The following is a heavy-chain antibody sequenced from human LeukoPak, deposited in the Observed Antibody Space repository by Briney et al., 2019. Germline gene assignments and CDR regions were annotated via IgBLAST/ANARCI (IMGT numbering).Heavy chain of an antibody. CDR3: ARRHPFGFLDS. J-gene: IGHJ4*02. CDR1: GVMFPSYW. D-gene: IGHD3-10*01. CDR2: IKQDGSEK. Sequence: GGSLRLSCAASGVMFPSYWMTWVRQAPGKGLEWVANIKQDGSEKYYVDSVKGRFTISRDNAKNSVYLQMNSLRAKDTAVYYCARRHPFGFLDSWGQGNLVTVSS. V-gene: IGHV3-7*04.